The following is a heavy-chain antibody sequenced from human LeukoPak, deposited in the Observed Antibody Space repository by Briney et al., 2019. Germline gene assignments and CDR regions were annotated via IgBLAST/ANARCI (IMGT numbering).Heavy chain of an antibody. CDR1: EFTFSSYS. J-gene: IGHJ4*02. CDR2: ITNSGNSK. Sequence: GGSLRLSCAASEFTFSSYSMNWVRQAPGKGLEWVSYITNSGNSKSYADSVKGRFTISRDNTKNSLYLQMNGLRAEDTAVYYCERTGSSGYLTFDYWGQGILVTVSS. CDR3: ERTGSSGYLTFDY. V-gene: IGHV3-48*01. D-gene: IGHD3-22*01.